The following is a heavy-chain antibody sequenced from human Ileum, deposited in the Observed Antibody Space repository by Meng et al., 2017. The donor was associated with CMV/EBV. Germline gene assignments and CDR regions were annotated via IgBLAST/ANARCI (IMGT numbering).Heavy chain of an antibody. V-gene: IGHV4-34*02. CDR1: GERLNGFF. J-gene: IGHJ1*01. CDR2: VNNRGRT. D-gene: IGHD5-24*01. CDR3: ASGRLQFTPYALQH. Sequence: QVQLQQWGAGLLKPPETLSLTCAVSGERLNGFFCSWTRQPPGRGLEWIGEVNNRGRTNYNPSLKSRLTISIDTSKRQLSLMVTSVTAADSAIYYCASGRLQFTPYALQHWGPGTLVTVSS.